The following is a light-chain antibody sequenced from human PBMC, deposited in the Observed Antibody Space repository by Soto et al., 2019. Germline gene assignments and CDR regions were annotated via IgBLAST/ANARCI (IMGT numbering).Light chain of an antibody. V-gene: IGKV1-5*01. Sequence: DVQLIQSPSTLSASIGDRVTITCRVSQPIRDWVAWYQQKPGQAPKLLIYDATSSDSGGPSRFSGRGSETEFTLTISSLQPGDFATYYCQQYDSYSNTFGQGTRVEL. J-gene: IGKJ1*01. CDR2: DAT. CDR3: QQYDSYSNT. CDR1: QPIRDW.